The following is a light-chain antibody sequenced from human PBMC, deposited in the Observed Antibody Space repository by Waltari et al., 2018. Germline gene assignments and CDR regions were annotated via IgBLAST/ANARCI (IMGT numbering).Light chain of an antibody. CDR1: QSALYSSNNKNY. Sequence: DIVMTQSPDSLPVSLGERATINCKSSQSALYSSNNKNYLAWYQQKPEQPPKLLIYWASTRESGVPDRFSGSGSGTDFTLTISSLQAEDVAVYYCQQYYTNSYTFGQGTKLEIK. CDR3: QQYYTNSYT. J-gene: IGKJ2*01. CDR2: WAS. V-gene: IGKV4-1*01.